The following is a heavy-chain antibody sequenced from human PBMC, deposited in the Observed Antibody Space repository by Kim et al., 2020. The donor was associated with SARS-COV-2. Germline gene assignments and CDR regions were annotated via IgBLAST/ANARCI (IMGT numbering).Heavy chain of an antibody. CDR3: ASPYGDLPDSYFDY. Sequence: GGSLRLSCAASGFTFSSYEMNWVRQAPGKGLEWVSYISSSGSTIYYADSVKGRFTISRDNAKNSLYLQMNSLRAEDTAVYYCASPYGDLPDSYFDYWGQGTLVTVSS. D-gene: IGHD4-17*01. J-gene: IGHJ4*02. V-gene: IGHV3-48*03. CDR2: ISSSGSTI. CDR1: GFTFSSYE.